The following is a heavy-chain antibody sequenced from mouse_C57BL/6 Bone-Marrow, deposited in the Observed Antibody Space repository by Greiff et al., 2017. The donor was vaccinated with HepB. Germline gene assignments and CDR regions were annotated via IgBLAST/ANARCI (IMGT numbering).Heavy chain of an antibody. Sequence: VMLVESGPGLVQPSQSLSITCTVSGFSLTSYGIHWVRQSPGKGLEWLGVIWRGGSTDYNAAFMSRLSITKDNSKSKVFFKMNSLQADDTAIYYCAKKGSSAGFAYWGQGTLVTVSA. CDR3: AKKGSSAGFAY. CDR2: IWRGGST. V-gene: IGHV2-5*01. CDR1: GFSLTSYG. J-gene: IGHJ3*01. D-gene: IGHD3-2*02.